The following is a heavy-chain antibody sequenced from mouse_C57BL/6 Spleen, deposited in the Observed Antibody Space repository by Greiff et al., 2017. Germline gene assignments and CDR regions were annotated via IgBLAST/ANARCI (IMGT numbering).Heavy chain of an antibody. CDR1: GYTFTSYT. CDR2: INPSSGYT. D-gene: IGHD1-1*01. J-gene: IGHJ4*01. CDR3: ARSLYYGLSMDY. Sequence: QVQLKESGAELARPGASVKMSCKASGYTFTSYTMHWVKQRPGQGLEWIGYINPSSGYTKYNQKFKDKATLTADKSSSTAYMQLSSLTSEDSAVYYCARSLYYGLSMDYWGQGTSVTVSS. V-gene: IGHV1-4*01.